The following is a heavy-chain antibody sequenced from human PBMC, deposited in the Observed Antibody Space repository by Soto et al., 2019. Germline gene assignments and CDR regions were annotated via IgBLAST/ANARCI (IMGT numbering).Heavy chain of an antibody. D-gene: IGHD6-6*01. CDR2: ISSNGVST. CDR3: VKAGIAARAPDY. CDR1: GSTFSSYA. V-gene: IGHV3-64D*06. Sequence: GGSLRLSCSASGSTFSSYAMHWVRQAPGKGLEYVSAISSNGVSTYYADSVKGRFTISRDNSKNTLYLQMSSLRAEDTAVYYCVKAGIAARAPDYWGQGTLVTVSS. J-gene: IGHJ4*02.